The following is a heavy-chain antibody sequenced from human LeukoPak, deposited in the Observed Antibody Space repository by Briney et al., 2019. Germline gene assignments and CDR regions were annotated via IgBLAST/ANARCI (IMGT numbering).Heavy chain of an antibody. CDR2: ISSNGSTI. CDR3: TRGDGAVAAIFDS. CDR1: GFTFSDYH. V-gene: IGHV3-11*01. Sequence: GGSLRLSCAASGFTFSDYHMSWIRQAPGKGLEWVSCISSNGSTIYDADSVKGRFSISRDNAKNSLYLQMNSLRAEDTAVYYCTRGDGAVAAIFDSWGQGTLVTVSS. J-gene: IGHJ4*01. D-gene: IGHD6-19*01.